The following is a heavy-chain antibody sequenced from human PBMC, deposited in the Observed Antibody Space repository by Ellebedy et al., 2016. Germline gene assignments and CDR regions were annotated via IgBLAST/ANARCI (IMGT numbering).Heavy chain of an antibody. D-gene: IGHD3-10*01. V-gene: IGHV4-61*01. J-gene: IGHJ4*02. CDR1: GGSVTSGSYY. Sequence: SETLSLTXIVSGGSVTSGSYYWSWIRQPPGKELEWIGHIYFSGSTNYNPSLKSRVTISLDTSKNQFSLRLSSVTAADTAVYYCARDVTYYYGSETRKAFEYWGQGTLVTVSS. CDR3: ARDVTYYYGSETRKAFEY. CDR2: IYFSGST.